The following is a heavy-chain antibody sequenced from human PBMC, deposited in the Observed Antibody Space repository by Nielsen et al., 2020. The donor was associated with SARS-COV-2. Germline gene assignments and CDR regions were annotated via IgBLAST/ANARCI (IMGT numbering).Heavy chain of an antibody. CDR1: GFIFSSYA. J-gene: IGHJ6*02. D-gene: IGHD2-8*01. CDR3: ARLYVSDPQNYYYYGVDI. V-gene: IGHV3-30-3*01. CDR2: ISPNGGND. Sequence: GESLKISCAASGFIFSSYAMHWVRQPPGKGLQWVAVISPNGGNDYYADSVKGRFTISRDNSRDMLYLEMNSLGAEDTAVYYCARLYVSDPQNYYYYGVDIWGQGTAVTVSS.